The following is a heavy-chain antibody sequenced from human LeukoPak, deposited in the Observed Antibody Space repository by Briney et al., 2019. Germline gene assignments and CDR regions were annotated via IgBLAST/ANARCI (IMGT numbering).Heavy chain of an antibody. CDR1: GGPISSGDYY. Sequence: SQTLSLTCTVSGGPISSGDYYWSWIRQPPGKGLEWIGYIYYSGSTYYNPSLKSRVTISVDTSKNQFSLKLSSVTAADTAVYYCAREYSSWYDRVDWFDPWGQGTLVTVSS. D-gene: IGHD6-13*01. CDR3: AREYSSWYDRVDWFDP. J-gene: IGHJ5*02. CDR2: IYYSGST. V-gene: IGHV4-30-4*01.